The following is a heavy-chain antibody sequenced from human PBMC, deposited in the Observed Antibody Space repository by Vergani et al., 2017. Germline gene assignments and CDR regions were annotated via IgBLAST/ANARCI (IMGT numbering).Heavy chain of an antibody. CDR2: IYTSGST. CDR3: VRDFPRGYYYVSGAYHSYGMDV. CDR1: GGSISSGSYY. V-gene: IGHV4-61*02. Sequence: QVQLQESGPGLVKPSQTLSLTCTVSGGSISSGSYYWSWIRQPAGKGLEWIGRIYTSGSTNYNPSLKSRVTISVDTSKNQFSLKLSSVTAADTAVYYCVRDFPRGYYYVSGAYHSYGMDVWGQGTTVTVSS. D-gene: IGHD3-10*02. J-gene: IGHJ6*02.